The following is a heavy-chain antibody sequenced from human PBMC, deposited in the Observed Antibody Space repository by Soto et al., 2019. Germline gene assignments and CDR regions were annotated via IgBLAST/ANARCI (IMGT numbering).Heavy chain of an antibody. CDR2: IYWYDDE. CDR3: AHFCGIINWFDP. Sequence: QVTLKESGPTLVKPTQTLTLTCNFSGFSLATPGVAVGWLRQTPGKALEWLGHIYWYDDERYSPSLQSRLRITNDTAKSQVVLTTSNRKRRGTGTYYCAHFCGIINWFDPWGQGTWVTVSS. V-gene: IGHV2-5*01. CDR1: GFSLATPGVA. J-gene: IGHJ5*02. D-gene: IGHD2-21*01.